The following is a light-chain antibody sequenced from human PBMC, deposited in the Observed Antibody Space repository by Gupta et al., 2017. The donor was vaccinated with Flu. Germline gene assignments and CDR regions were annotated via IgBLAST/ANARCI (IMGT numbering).Light chain of an antibody. V-gene: IGKV1-39*01. Sequence: DIQMTQSPSSLSASVGDRVTITCRASQSISSYLNWYQQKPGKAPKLLIYAASSLQSGVPSRFSGSGSGTDFTLTISRRQPEDFANYYCQQRHSTPITFGRGTKVDIK. CDR2: AAS. J-gene: IGKJ4*01. CDR1: QSISSY. CDR3: QQRHSTPIT.